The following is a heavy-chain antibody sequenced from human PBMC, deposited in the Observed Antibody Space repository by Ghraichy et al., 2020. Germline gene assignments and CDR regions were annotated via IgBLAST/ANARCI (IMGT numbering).Heavy chain of an antibody. D-gene: IGHD4-17*01. CDR2: IKDDGSEK. V-gene: IGHV3-7*03. Sequence: GGSLRLSCVASGFTFSNFWMNWVRQAPGKGLEWVAHIKDDGSEKYYVDSVKGRFTISRDNARNSLFLQMNSLRVDDTAVYFCTAGHYTAWGQGTLVTVSS. J-gene: IGHJ5*02. CDR1: GFTFSNFW. CDR3: TAGHYTA.